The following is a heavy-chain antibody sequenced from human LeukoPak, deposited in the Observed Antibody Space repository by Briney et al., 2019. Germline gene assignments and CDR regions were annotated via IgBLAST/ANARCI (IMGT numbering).Heavy chain of an antibody. CDR2: IKQDGSEK. CDR1: GFTFSSYA. Sequence: GGSLRLSCAASGFTFSSYAMHWVRQAPGKGLEWVANIKQDGSEKYYVDSVKGRFTISRDNAKNSLYLQMNSLRAEDTAVYYCARDSPPSRPYYYYYYMDVWGKGTTVTVSS. J-gene: IGHJ6*03. CDR3: ARDSPPSRPYYYYYYMDV. V-gene: IGHV3-7*01.